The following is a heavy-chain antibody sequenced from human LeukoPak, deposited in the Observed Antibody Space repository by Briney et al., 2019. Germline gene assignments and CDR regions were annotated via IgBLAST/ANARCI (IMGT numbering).Heavy chain of an antibody. CDR2: VGTAGDT. J-gene: IGHJ6*02. D-gene: IGHD1-26*01. V-gene: IGHV3-13*01. Sequence: TGGSLRLSCAASGFTFSSYDMHWVRQATGKGLEWVSAVGTAGDTYYPGSVKGRFTISRENAKNSLYLQMNSLRAGDTAVYYCARDREDGMDVWGQGTTVTVSS. CDR1: GFTFSSYD. CDR3: ARDREDGMDV.